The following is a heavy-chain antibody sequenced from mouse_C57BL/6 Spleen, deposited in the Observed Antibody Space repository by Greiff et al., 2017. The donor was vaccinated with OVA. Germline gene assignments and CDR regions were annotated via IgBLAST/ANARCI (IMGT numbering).Heavy chain of an antibody. CDR2: IDPSDSYT. V-gene: IGHV1-59*01. Sequence: QVQLQQPGAELVRPGTSVKLSCKASGYTFTSYWMHWVKQRPGQGLEWIGVIDPSDSYTNYNQKFKGKATLTVETSSSTAYMQLSSLTSEDSAVYYCARGGIYDGYSFDYWGQGTTLTVSS. D-gene: IGHD2-3*01. J-gene: IGHJ2*01. CDR1: GYTFTSYW. CDR3: ARGGIYDGYSFDY.